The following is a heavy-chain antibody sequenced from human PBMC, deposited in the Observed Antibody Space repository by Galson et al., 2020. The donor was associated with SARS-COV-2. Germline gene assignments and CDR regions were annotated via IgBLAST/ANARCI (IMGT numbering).Heavy chain of an antibody. V-gene: IGHV3-23*01. CDR1: GFTFSNYG. Sequence: GGSLRLSCVASGFTFSNYGMNWVRQAPGKGLEWVSGISGSGGSTFYADSVKGRFTISRDNSENTLYLQMNSLRAEDTAVYYCAKALWGYCSSTSCPGRFDYWGQGTLVTVSS. CDR3: AKALWGYCSSTSCPGRFDY. CDR2: ISGSGGST. J-gene: IGHJ4*02. D-gene: IGHD2-2*01.